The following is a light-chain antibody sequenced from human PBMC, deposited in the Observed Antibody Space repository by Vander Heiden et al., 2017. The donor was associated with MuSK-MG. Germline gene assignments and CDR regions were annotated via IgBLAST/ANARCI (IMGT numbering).Light chain of an antibody. J-gene: IGKJ1*01. Sequence: DIVLTKSPYSLAVSLGERATINCRSSQSILSSSNKKNYLAWYQQKPGQPPKLLIYWASTRESGVPDRFSGSGSGTDFTLTITTLQAEDVAVYFCQQDYTSWTFGQGTKVEIK. CDR1: QSILSSSNKKNY. CDR2: WAS. V-gene: IGKV4-1*01. CDR3: QQDYTSWT.